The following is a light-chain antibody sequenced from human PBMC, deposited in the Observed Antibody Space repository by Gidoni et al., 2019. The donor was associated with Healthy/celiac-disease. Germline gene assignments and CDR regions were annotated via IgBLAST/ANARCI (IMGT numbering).Light chain of an antibody. J-gene: IGLJ7*01. CDR3: QSYDSSKAV. CDR2: EDN. Sequence: NFILTQPHSVSESPGKTVTISCTRSSGSIASNYVQWYQQRPGSAPTTVIYEDNQRPSGVPDRFSGSIDSSSNSASLTISGLKTEDEADYYWQSYDSSKAVFGGGTQLTVL. V-gene: IGLV6-57*04. CDR1: SGSIASNY.